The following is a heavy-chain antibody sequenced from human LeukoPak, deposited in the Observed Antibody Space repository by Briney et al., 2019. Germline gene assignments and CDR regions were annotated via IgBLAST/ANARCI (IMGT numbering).Heavy chain of an antibody. J-gene: IGHJ5*02. CDR3: ARDHEGNFWFDP. CDR2: IIPIFGTA. Sequence: ASVKVSCKASGGTFSSYAISWVRQAPGQGLEWMGGIIPIFGTANYAQKFQGRVTITTDESTSTAYMELSSLRSEDTAVYYCARDHEGNFWFDPWGQGTLVTVSS. CDR1: GGTFSSYA. D-gene: IGHD1-7*01. V-gene: IGHV1-69*05.